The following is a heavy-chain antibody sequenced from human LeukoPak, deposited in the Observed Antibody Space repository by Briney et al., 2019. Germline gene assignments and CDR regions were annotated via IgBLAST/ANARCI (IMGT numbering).Heavy chain of an antibody. V-gene: IGHV3-23*01. CDR2: ISGSGGST. Sequence: PGGSLRLSCAASGFTFSSYAMGWVRQAPGKGLEWVSAISGSGGSTYYADSVKGRFTISRDNSKNTLYLQMNSLRAEDTAVYYCAKVGDYSVLRTDYWGQGTLVTVSS. D-gene: IGHD2-15*01. CDR1: GFTFSSYA. J-gene: IGHJ4*02. CDR3: AKVGDYSVLRTDY.